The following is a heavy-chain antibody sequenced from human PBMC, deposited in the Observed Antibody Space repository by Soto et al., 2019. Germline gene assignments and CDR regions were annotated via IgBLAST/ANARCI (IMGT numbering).Heavy chain of an antibody. V-gene: IGHV5-10-1*01. J-gene: IGHJ6*02. D-gene: IGHD6-6*01. CDR3: ARGTLVSPNYGMDV. CDR2: IDPSDSYT. Sequence: GESLKISCKGSGYSFISYWISWVRQMPGKGLEWMGRIDPSDSYTNYSPSFQGHVTISADESISTAYLQWSSLKASDTAMYYCARGTLVSPNYGMDVWGQGTTVTVSS. CDR1: GYSFISYW.